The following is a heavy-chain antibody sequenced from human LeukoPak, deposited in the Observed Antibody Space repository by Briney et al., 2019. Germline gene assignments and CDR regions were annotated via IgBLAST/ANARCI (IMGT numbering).Heavy chain of an antibody. J-gene: IGHJ4*02. CDR1: GYTVTGYY. D-gene: IGHD6-13*01. V-gene: IGHV1-2*02. CDR3: ARRIAAALTSFDY. CDR2: INPNSGGT. Sequence: GASVKVSCKASGYTVTGYYMHWVRQAPGQGLEWMGWINPNSGGTNYEQKFQGRVTMTRDTSISTAYMELSRLRSDDTAVYYCARRIAAALTSFDYWGQGTLVTVSS.